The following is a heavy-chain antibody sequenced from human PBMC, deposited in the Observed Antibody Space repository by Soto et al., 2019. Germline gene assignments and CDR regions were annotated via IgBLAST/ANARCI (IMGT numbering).Heavy chain of an antibody. CDR3: TTASRFLEQVYGMDV. Sequence: EVQLVESGGGLVKPGGSLRLSCAASGFTFSNAWMNWVRQAPGKGLEWVGRIKSKTDGGTTDYAAPVKGRFTISRDDSKNTLYLQMNSLKTEDPAVYYCTTASRFLEQVYGMDVWGQGTTVTVSS. CDR1: GFTFSNAW. D-gene: IGHD3-3*01. CDR2: IKSKTDGGTT. J-gene: IGHJ6*02. V-gene: IGHV3-15*07.